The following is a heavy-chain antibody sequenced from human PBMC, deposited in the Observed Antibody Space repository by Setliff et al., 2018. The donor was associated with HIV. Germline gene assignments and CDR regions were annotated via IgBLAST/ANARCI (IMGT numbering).Heavy chain of an antibody. J-gene: IGHJ4*02. D-gene: IGHD4-4*01. CDR2: MFPSGTP. CDR1: GGSISAYY. CDR3: ARGLSYSNGGGY. V-gene: IGHV4-4*07. Sequence: PSETLSLTCTFSGGSISAYYWSWIRQSAGKGLECIGRMFPSGTPNYSPSLKSRVTMSVDTSKNQFSLRLTSVTAADTAVYYCARGLSYSNGGGYWGQGTLVTVSS.